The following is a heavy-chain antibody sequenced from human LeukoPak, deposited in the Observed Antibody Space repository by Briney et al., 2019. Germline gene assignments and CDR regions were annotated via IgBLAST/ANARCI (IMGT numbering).Heavy chain of an antibody. D-gene: IGHD6-13*01. Sequence: SVKVSCKASGGTFSSYAISWVRQAPGQGLEWMGEIIPIFGTANYAQKFQGRVTITTDESTSTAYMELSSLRSEDTAVYYCASAGGSWAYYYYMDVWGKGTSVTVSS. CDR2: IIPIFGTA. CDR3: ASAGGSWAYYYYMDV. CDR1: GGTFSSYA. J-gene: IGHJ6*03. V-gene: IGHV1-69*05.